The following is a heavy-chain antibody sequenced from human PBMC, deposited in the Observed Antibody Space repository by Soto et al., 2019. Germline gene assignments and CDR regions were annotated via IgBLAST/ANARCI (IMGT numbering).Heavy chain of an antibody. CDR1: GFSLSAHH. V-gene: IGHV3-72*01. J-gene: IGHJ2*01. CDR3: ARIPVSLWYFDL. D-gene: IGHD2-2*01. CDR2: TRNKANSYTT. Sequence: VQLVESGGGLVQPGGSLRLSCAASGFSLSAHHMDWVRQAPGKGLEWVGRTRNKANSYTTEYAASVKGRFTISRDDSKNSLYLQMNSLETEDTAVYYCARIPVSLWYFDLWGRGTLVTVSS.